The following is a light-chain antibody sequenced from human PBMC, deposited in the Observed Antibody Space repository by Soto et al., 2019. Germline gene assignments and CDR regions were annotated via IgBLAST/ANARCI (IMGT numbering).Light chain of an antibody. Sequence: DIVMTQSPDSLAVSLGERATMHCKSSQTVFYGINKKNYLAWYQHKPGQPPKLLIYCASTRESGVPDRFSGSGSGTDFTLTISSLQAEDVAVYYCQQYYYPPLTFGGGTKVEIK. V-gene: IGKV4-1*01. CDR1: QTVFYGINKKNY. CDR2: CAS. J-gene: IGKJ4*01. CDR3: QQYYYPPLT.